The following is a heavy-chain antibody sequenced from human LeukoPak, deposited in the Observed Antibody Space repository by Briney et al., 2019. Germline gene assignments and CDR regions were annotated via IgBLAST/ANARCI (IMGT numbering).Heavy chain of an antibody. CDR2: VYYSGST. CDR1: GGSISSSSYY. J-gene: IGHJ4*02. D-gene: IGHD3-3*01. Sequence: SETLSLTCTVSGGSISSSSYYWGWIRQPPGKGLEWIGSVYYSGSTYYSPSLKSRVTISIDTSKNQFSLKLNSVTAADTAVYYCASTDDFWSGYSNYWGQGILVTVSS. V-gene: IGHV4-39*01. CDR3: ASTDDFWSGYSNY.